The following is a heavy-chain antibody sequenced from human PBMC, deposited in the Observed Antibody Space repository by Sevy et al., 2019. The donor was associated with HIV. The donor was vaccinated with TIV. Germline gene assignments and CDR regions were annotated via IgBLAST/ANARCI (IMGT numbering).Heavy chain of an antibody. D-gene: IGHD2-2*01. CDR1: GFTFSNAW. Sequence: GGSLRLSCAASGFTFSNAWMSWVRQAPGKGLEWVGRIKSKTDGGTTDYAAPVKGRFTISRDDSKNTLYLQMNSLKTEYTDVYYCTTSNAYCSSTSCSLYSYYGMDVWGQGTTVTVSS. CDR2: IKSKTDGGTT. V-gene: IGHV3-15*01. CDR3: TTSNAYCSSTSCSLYSYYGMDV. J-gene: IGHJ6*02.